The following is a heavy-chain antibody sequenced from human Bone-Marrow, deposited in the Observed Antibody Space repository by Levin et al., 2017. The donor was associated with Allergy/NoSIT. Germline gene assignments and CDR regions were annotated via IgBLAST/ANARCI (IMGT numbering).Heavy chain of an antibody. Sequence: GESLKISCSASGFIFSTYGMNWVRQTPGKGLEWVSYISAGSSSIYYADSVKGRFTISRDNAKNSLYLQMNILSDEDTAVYYCARLAGWDVQAPFDYWGQGILVAVSS. D-gene: IGHD6-19*01. J-gene: IGHJ4*02. V-gene: IGHV3-48*02. CDR3: ARLAGWDVQAPFDY. CDR2: ISAGSSSI. CDR1: GFIFSTYG.